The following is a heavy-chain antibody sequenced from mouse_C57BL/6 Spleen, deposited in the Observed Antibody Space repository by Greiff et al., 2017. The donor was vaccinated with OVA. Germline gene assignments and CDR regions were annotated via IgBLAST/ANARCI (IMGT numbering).Heavy chain of an antibody. V-gene: IGHV1-64*01. CDR1: GYTFTSYW. J-gene: IGHJ2*01. CDR2: IHPNSGST. D-gene: IGHD1-1*01. CDR3: ARDTTVAYFDY. Sequence: QVQLQQPGAELVKPGASVKLSCKASGYTFTSYWMHWVKQRPGQGLEWIGMIHPNSGSTNYNEKFKSKATLTVDKSSSTAYMQLSSLTSEDSAVYYCARDTTVAYFDYWGQGTTLTVSS.